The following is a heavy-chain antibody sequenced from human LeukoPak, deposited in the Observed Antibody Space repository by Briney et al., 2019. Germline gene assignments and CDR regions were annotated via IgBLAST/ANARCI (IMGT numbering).Heavy chain of an antibody. D-gene: IGHD2-15*01. V-gene: IGHV4-59*12. CDR3: ARAGQVAANWFDP. CDR2: IYYSGST. Sequence: SETLSLTCTVSGGSISSYYWSWIRQPPGKGLEWIGYIYYSGSTNYNPSLKSRVTISLDTSKSQFSLKVRYVTAADTAVYYCARAGQVAANWFDPWGQGTLVTVSS. CDR1: GGSISSYY. J-gene: IGHJ5*02.